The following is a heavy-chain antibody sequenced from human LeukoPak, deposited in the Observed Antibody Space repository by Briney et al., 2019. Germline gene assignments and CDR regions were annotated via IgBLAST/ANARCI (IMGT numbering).Heavy chain of an antibody. CDR3: ARAPFYGTNSRGAFEI. CDR2: ISHSGTT. V-gene: IGHV4-59*01. D-gene: IGHD4-23*01. J-gene: IGHJ3*02. CDR1: GGSISSYY. Sequence: PSETLSLTCTASGGSISSYYWSWMRQSAGTGLEWIGYISHSGTTYYNPSLKSRLTISLDTSKNSFSLNLSSVTAADTAVYYCARAPFYGTNSRGAFEIWGQGTMVTVSS.